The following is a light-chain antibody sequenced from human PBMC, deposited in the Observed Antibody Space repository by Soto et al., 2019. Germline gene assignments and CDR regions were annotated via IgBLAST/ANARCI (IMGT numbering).Light chain of an antibody. CDR1: QSISSY. J-gene: IGKJ5*01. CDR2: AAS. CDR3: QQYNDCGPLT. Sequence: DIRMTPTPSSLSASIGDRVTITCPASQSISSYLNWYQQKPGEAPKLLIYAASSLQSGVPSRFSGSGSGTDFTLTISSLQPEDFAVYYCQQYNDCGPLTLGQGTPVE. V-gene: IGKV1-39*01.